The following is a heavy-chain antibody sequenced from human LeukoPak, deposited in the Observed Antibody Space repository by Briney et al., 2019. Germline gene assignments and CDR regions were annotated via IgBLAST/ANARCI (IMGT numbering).Heavy chain of an antibody. D-gene: IGHD3-10*01. J-gene: IGHJ4*02. CDR2: IYHSGST. CDR3: ARRYGSYSQNHFDY. Sequence: PSETLSLTCAVSGYSISSGYYWGWIRQPPGKGLEWIGSIYHSGSTYYNPSLKSRVTISVDTPKNQFSLKLSSVPAADTAVYYCARRYGSYSQNHFDYWGQGTLVTVSS. CDR1: GYSISSGYY. V-gene: IGHV4-38-2*01.